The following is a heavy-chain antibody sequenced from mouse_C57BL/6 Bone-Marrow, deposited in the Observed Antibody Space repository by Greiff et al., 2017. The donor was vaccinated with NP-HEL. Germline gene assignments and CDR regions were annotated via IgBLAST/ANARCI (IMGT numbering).Heavy chain of an antibody. Sequence: QVQLKQSGPELVKPGASVKISCKASGYAFSSSWMNWVKQRPGKGLEWIGRIYPGDGDTNYNGKFKGKATLTADKSSSTAYMQLSSLTSEDSAVYFCARGYYYGSSYKAMDYWGQGTSVTVSS. V-gene: IGHV1-82*01. CDR2: IYPGDGDT. CDR3: ARGYYYGSSYKAMDY. J-gene: IGHJ4*01. D-gene: IGHD1-1*01. CDR1: GYAFSSSW.